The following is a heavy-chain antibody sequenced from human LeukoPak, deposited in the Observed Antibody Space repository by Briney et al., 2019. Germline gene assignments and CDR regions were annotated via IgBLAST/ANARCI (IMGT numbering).Heavy chain of an antibody. CDR2: ISYDGSNK. CDR3: ARAPSRITIFGVAPTGHFDS. CDR1: GFTFSSYA. D-gene: IGHD3-3*01. Sequence: GGSLRLSCAASGFTFSSYAMHWVRQAPGKGLEWVAVISYDGSNKYYADSVKGRFTISRDNSKNTLYLQMHSLRAEDTAMYYCARAPSRITIFGVAPTGHFDSWGQGTLVTVSS. J-gene: IGHJ4*02. V-gene: IGHV3-30-3*01.